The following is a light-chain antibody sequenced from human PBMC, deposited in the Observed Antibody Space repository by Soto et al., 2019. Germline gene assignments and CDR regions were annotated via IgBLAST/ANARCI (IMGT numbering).Light chain of an antibody. CDR2: EVS. Sequence: QSVLTQPASVSGSPGQSITISCTGTSSDVGGYNYVSWYQQYPGKAPKLMIYEVSNRPSGVSNRFSGSKSGNTASLTISGLQAEDEADYYCSSYTISNTLVFGSGTKGTVL. J-gene: IGLJ1*01. CDR3: SSYTISNTLV. CDR1: SSDVGGYNY. V-gene: IGLV2-14*01.